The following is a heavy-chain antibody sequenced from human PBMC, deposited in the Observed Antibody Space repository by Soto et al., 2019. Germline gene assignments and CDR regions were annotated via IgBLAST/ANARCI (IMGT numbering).Heavy chain of an antibody. CDR2: IWYDGSNK. V-gene: IGHV3-33*01. CDR3: ARDNDFWSGYYYYYGMDV. D-gene: IGHD3-3*01. Sequence: ESGGGVVQPGRSLRLSCAASGFTFSSYGMHWVRQAPGKGLEWVAVIWYDGSNKYYADSVKGRFTISRDNSKNTLYLQMNSLRAEDTAVYYCARDNDFWSGYYYYYGMDVWGQGTTVTVSS. J-gene: IGHJ6*02. CDR1: GFTFSSYG.